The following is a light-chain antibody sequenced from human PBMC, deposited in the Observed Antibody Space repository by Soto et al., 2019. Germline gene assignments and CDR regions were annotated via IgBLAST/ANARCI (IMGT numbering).Light chain of an antibody. CDR3: EPGYRNPQKV. J-gene: IGLJ3*02. Sequence: QSVLTQSSSASASLGSSVKLTCILSSGHSTYIIAWHQQQPGKAPRFLMTLDRSGSYNRGSGVPDRFSGSSSGADRYLTISTPQFEDGGDYYGEPGYRNPQKVSGGGTRVTVL. CDR1: SGHSTYI. V-gene: IGLV4-60*02. CDR2: LDRSGSY.